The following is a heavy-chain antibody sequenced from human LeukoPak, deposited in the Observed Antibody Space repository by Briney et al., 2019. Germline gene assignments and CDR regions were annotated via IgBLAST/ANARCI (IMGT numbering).Heavy chain of an antibody. CDR1: GYTFASYD. J-gene: IGHJ4*02. D-gene: IGHD5-12*01. V-gene: IGHV1-8*01. CDR2: MNPNSGNT. CDR3: ARGSYSGYDYNSHSDYFDY. Sequence: GASVKVSCKASGYTFASYDINWVRQATGQGLEWMGWMNPNSGNTGYAQKFQGRVTMTRNTSISTAYMELSSLRSEDTAVYYCARGSYSGYDYNSHSDYFDYWGQGTLVTVSS.